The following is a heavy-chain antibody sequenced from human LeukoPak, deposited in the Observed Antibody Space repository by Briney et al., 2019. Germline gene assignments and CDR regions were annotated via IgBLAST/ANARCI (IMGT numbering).Heavy chain of an antibody. Sequence: SETLSLTCSVSGGSISRSQYYWGWIRQPPEKGLEWIGTTYYSGNTFYNPSLKSRLTISVDTSKNQFSLKLTSVTAADTAMYYCARHEHKAVAGDTWGQGILVIVSS. J-gene: IGHJ5*02. CDR1: GGSISRSQYY. V-gene: IGHV4-39*01. D-gene: IGHD6-19*01. CDR3: ARHEHKAVAGDT. CDR2: TYYSGNT.